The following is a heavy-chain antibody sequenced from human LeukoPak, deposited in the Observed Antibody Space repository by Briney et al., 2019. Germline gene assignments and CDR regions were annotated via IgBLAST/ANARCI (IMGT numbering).Heavy chain of an antibody. CDR3: ARPGQLGEYTPYYFDY. J-gene: IGHJ4*02. CDR2: IYPVDSDT. Sequence: GESLKISCKGSGYSFTSYWIGWVRQMPGKGLEWMGIIYPVDSDTRYSPSFQGQVTISADKSISTAYLRWSSLKASDTAMYYCARPGQLGEYTPYYFDYWGQGTLVTVSS. D-gene: IGHD3-16*01. V-gene: IGHV5-51*01. CDR1: GYSFTSYW.